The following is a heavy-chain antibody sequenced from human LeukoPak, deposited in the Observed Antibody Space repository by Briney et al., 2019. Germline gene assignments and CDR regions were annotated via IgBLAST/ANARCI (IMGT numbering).Heavy chain of an antibody. Sequence: GGPLRLSCAASGFTFSSYWMSWVRQAPGKGLEWVANIKQDGSEKYYVDSVKGRFTISRDNAKNSLYLQMNSLRAEDTAVYYCARLGSGWADAFDIWGQGTMVTVSS. D-gene: IGHD6-19*01. CDR1: GFTFSSYW. J-gene: IGHJ3*02. V-gene: IGHV3-7*01. CDR2: IKQDGSEK. CDR3: ARLGSGWADAFDI.